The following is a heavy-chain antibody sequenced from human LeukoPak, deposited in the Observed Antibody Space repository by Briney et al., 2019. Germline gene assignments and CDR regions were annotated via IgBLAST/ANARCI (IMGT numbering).Heavy chain of an antibody. J-gene: IGHJ4*02. D-gene: IGHD5-24*01. CDR1: GGSISSGGYY. V-gene: IGHV4-30-2*01. Sequence: SETLSLTCTVSGGSISSGGYYWSWIRQPPGKGLEWIGYIYHSGSTYYNPSLKSRVTISVDRSKNQFSLKLSSVTAADTAVYYCARRDGYNPLDYWGQGTLVTVSS. CDR2: IYHSGST. CDR3: ARRDGYNPLDY.